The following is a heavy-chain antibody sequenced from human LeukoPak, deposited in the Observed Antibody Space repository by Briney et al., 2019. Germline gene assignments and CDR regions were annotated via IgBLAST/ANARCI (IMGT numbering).Heavy chain of an antibody. Sequence: SQTLSLTCTVSGGSLSSGDYYWSWIRQPPGKGLEWIGYIYYSGSTYYNPSLKGRVTISVDTSKNQFSLKLSSVTAADTAVYYCASGYCSGGSCYSGEIFDHWGQGTLVTVSS. CDR1: GGSLSSGDYY. V-gene: IGHV4-30-4*01. CDR2: IYYSGST. D-gene: IGHD2-15*01. CDR3: ASGYCSGGSCYSGEIFDH. J-gene: IGHJ4*02.